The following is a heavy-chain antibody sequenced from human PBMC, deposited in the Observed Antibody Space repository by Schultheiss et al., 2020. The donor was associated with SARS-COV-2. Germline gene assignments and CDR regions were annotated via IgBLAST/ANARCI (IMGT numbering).Heavy chain of an antibody. CDR1: GFTFSHYE. D-gene: IGHD6-19*01. Sequence: GGSLRLSCVASGFTFSHYEMDWVRQAPGKGLEWVAVIWYDGSNKYYADSVKGRFTISRDNSRNTLYLQMHILRAQDTAVYYCARGAVAGDDAFDIWGQGTMVTVSS. V-gene: IGHV3-33*08. J-gene: IGHJ3*02. CDR2: IWYDGSNK. CDR3: ARGAVAGDDAFDI.